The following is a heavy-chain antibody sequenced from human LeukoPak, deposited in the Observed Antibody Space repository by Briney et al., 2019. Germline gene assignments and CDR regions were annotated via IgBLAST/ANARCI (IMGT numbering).Heavy chain of an antibody. V-gene: IGHV3-30*03. CDR1: GFTFDDYG. J-gene: IGHJ4*02. CDR2: ISYDGSNK. D-gene: IGHD6-13*01. Sequence: GRSLRLSCAASGFTFDDYGMSWVRQAPGKGLEWVAVISYDGSNKYYADSVKGRFTISRDNSKNTLYLQMNSLRAEDTAAYYCARDPSTGRTAAGTARFDYWGQGTLVTVSS. CDR3: ARDPSTGRTAAGTARFDY.